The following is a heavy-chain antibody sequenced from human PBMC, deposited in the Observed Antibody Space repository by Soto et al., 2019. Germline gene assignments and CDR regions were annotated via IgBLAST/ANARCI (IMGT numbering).Heavy chain of an antibody. CDR1: GFTFDDYG. D-gene: IGHD4-17*01. J-gene: IGHJ4*02. Sequence: PGGSLRLSCAASGFTFDDYGMSWVRQAPGKGLEWGSGINWNGGSAGYADSVKGRFTISRDNAKNSLYLQMNRLRAEDTALYHCASGGAPTTVTTAFDYWSQGTLVTVSS. CDR3: ASGGAPTTVTTAFDY. V-gene: IGHV3-20*01. CDR2: INWNGGSA.